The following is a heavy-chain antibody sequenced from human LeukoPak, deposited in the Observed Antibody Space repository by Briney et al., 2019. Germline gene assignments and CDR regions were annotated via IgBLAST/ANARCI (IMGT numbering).Heavy chain of an antibody. CDR3: ARGRGSSSWFYY. V-gene: IGHV4-34*01. J-gene: IGHJ4*02. CDR1: GGSFSGYY. Sequence: SETLSLTCAVYGGSFSGYYWSWIRQPPGKGLEWIGEINHSGSTNYNPSLKSRVTISVDTSKNQFSLKLSSVTAADTAVYYCARGRGSSSWFYYWGKGTLVTVSS. D-gene: IGHD6-13*01. CDR2: INHSGST.